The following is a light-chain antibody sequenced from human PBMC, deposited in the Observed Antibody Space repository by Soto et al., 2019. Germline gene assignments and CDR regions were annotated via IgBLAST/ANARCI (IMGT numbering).Light chain of an antibody. Sequence: QSALTQPPSASGSPGQSVTISCTGTSSDIGGYNYVSWYQQHPGKAPKPMILEVNKRPSGVPDRFSGSKSGNTASLTVSGLQAEDEADYYCSSFAGSSNFGVFGTGTKVTVL. CDR1: SSDIGGYNY. J-gene: IGLJ1*01. V-gene: IGLV2-8*01. CDR2: EVN. CDR3: SSFAGSSNFGV.